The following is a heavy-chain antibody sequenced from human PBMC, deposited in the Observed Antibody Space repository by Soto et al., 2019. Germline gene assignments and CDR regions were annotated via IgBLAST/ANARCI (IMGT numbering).Heavy chain of an antibody. CDR3: ARAPYYYDSGGYQGY. CDR2: ISSSGSTI. V-gene: IGHV3-11*01. CDR1: GFTFSDYY. Sequence: QVQLVESGGGVVKPGGSLRLSCAASGFTFSDYYMRWIRQAPGTGLEWVSYISSSGSTIYYADSVKGRFTISRDNAKNSLFLQMNSLRAEDTAVYYCARAPYYYDSGGYQGYWGHGTLVTVSS. D-gene: IGHD3-22*01. J-gene: IGHJ4*01.